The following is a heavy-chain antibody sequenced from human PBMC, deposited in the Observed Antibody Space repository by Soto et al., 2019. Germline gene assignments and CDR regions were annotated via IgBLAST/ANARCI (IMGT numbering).Heavy chain of an antibody. CDR2: IIPIFGTA. CDR1: GGTFSSYA. Sequence: QVQLVQSGAEVKKPGSSVKVSCKASGGTFSSYAISWVRQAPGQGLEWMGGIIPIFGTANYAQKFQGRVPSTADESTSTAYMDLRSLISEETAVYYWARRSDYAGKGEVSFDYWGQGPLVPVSS. J-gene: IGHJ4*02. D-gene: IGHD5-12*01. V-gene: IGHV1-69*12. CDR3: ARRSDYAGKGEVSFDY.